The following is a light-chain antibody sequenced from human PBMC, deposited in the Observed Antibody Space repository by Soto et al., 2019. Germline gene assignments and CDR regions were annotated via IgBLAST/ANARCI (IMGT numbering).Light chain of an antibody. CDR2: DVN. CDR1: SSDVGGYDY. Sequence: QSALTQPASVSGSPGQSITISCTGTSSDVGGYDYVAWYQQHPGKAPQLIIYDVNKRPSGVSNRFSGSKSGNTASLTISSLQADDEADYPCSSYTSDSTPYVFGTGTKVTVL. CDR3: SSYTSDSTPYV. J-gene: IGLJ1*01. V-gene: IGLV2-14*03.